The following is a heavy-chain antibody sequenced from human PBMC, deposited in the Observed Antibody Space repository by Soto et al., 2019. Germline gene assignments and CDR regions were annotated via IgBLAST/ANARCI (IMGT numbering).Heavy chain of an antibody. CDR2: INHSGST. D-gene: IGHD2-15*01. V-gene: IGHV4-34*01. Sequence: SETLSLTCAVYGGSFSGYYWSWIRQPPGKGLEWIGEINHSGSTNYNPSLKSRVTISVDTSKNQFSLKPSSVTAADTAVYYCARVVVVVAATTSAPFFDYWGQGTLVTVSS. CDR1: GGSFSGYY. CDR3: ARVVVVVAATTSAPFFDY. J-gene: IGHJ4*02.